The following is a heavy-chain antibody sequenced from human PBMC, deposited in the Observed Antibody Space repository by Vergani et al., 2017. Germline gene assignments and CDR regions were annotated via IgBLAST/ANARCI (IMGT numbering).Heavy chain of an antibody. CDR1: GGSISSGSYY. Sequence: QVQLQESGPGLVKPSQTLSLTCTVSGGSISSGSYYWSWIRQPAGKGLEWIGRIYTSGSTNYNPSLKSRVTMSVDTSKNQFSLKLSSVTAADTAVYYCARTGYWDISRDVWGKXP. CDR2: IYTSGST. V-gene: IGHV4-61*02. D-gene: IGHD3-9*01. J-gene: IGHJ6*03. CDR3: ARTGYWDISRDV.